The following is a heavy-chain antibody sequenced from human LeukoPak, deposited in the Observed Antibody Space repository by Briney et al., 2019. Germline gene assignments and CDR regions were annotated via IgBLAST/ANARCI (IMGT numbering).Heavy chain of an antibody. CDR2: IIPIFGTA. CDR3: ARGEGYCSSTSCGYYYYYMDV. D-gene: IGHD2-2*01. CDR1: GGTFSSYA. Sequence: GASVKVSCKASGGTFSSYAISWVRQAPGQGLEWMGGIIPIFGTANYAQKFQGRVTITTDESTSTAYMELSSLRSEDTAVYYCARGEGYCSSTSCGYYYYYMDVWGKGTTVTVPS. J-gene: IGHJ6*03. V-gene: IGHV1-69*05.